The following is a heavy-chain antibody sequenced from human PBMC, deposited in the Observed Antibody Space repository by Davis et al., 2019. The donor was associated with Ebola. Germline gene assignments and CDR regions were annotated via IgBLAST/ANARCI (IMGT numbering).Heavy chain of an antibody. V-gene: IGHV4-34*01. CDR2: INDSGNT. CDR3: AALGDG. CDR1: GGSFSNYY. Sequence: SETLSLTCAVYGGSFSNYYWSWIRQPPGKGLEWIGEINDSGNTNYNPSLKSRVTISVDKSKNQFSLKLSSVTAADTAVYYCAALGDGWGQGTLVTVSS. J-gene: IGHJ4*02.